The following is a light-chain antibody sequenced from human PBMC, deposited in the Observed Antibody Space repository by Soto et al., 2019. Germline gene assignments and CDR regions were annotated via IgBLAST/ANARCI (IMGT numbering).Light chain of an antibody. V-gene: IGKV3-20*01. CDR3: LQYGSSPWT. J-gene: IGKJ1*01. Sequence: EIVLTQSPGTLSLSPRERATLSCRAGQSASSRYLAWYQLKPGQAPRVLIYGASSRATGIPDRFSGSGSGTDFTLTISRLEPEDFAVYYCLQYGSSPWTFGQGTKVEIK. CDR1: QSASSRY. CDR2: GAS.